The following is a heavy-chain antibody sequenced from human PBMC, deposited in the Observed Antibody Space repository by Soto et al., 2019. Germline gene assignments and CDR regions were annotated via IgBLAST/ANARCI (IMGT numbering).Heavy chain of an antibody. V-gene: IGHV3-23*01. CDR3: LKVPSVARKVDYVDH. J-gene: IGHJ4*02. CDR1: GFTFSSYA. Sequence: GGSLRLSCAASGFTFSSYAMSWVRQAPGKGLEWVSAISGSGGSTYYADSVKGRFTISRDNSKNTLYLQMNSLRAEDTAVYYSLKVPSVARKVDYVDHWGQGTLVAVAS. D-gene: IGHD6-19*01. CDR2: ISGSGGST.